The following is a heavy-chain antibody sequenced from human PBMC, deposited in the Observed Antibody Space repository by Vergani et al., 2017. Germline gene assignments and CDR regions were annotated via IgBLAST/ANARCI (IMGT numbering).Heavy chain of an antibody. V-gene: IGHV4-61*08. CDR3: ARDRWLYDSPIAFDI. J-gene: IGHJ3*02. Sequence: QVQLQESGPGLVKPSQTLSLTCTVSGGSISSGGYYWSWIRQHPGKGLEWIGYIYYSGSTNYNPSLKSRVTISVDTSKNQFSLKLSSVTAADTAVYYCARDRWLYDSPIAFDIWGQGTMVTVSS. CDR2: IYYSGST. D-gene: IGHD5/OR15-5a*01. CDR1: GGSISSGGYY.